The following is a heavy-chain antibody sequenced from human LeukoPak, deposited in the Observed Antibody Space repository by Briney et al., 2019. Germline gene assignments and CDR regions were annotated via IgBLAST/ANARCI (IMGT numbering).Heavy chain of an antibody. D-gene: IGHD3-16*02. Sequence: GASVKVSCKASGYTFTSYDINWVRQATGQGLEWMGWMNPNSGNTGYAQKFQGRVTMTEDTSTDTAYMELSSLRSEDTAVYYCATSYPGPRRFWDYWGQGTLVTVSS. V-gene: IGHV1-8*01. CDR3: ATSYPGPRRFWDY. CDR1: GYTFTSYD. CDR2: MNPNSGNT. J-gene: IGHJ4*02.